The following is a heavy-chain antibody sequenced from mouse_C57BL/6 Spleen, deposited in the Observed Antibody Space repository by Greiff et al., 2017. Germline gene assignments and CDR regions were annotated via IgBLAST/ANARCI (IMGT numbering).Heavy chain of an antibody. CDR3: TTYYGSGRFYAMDY. CDR1: GFNIKDDY. J-gene: IGHJ4*01. Sequence: VQLKESGAELVRPGASVKLSCTASGFNIKDDYMHWVKQRPEQGLEWIGWIDPENGDTEYASKFQGKATITADTSSNTAYLQLSSLTSEDTAVYYCTTYYGSGRFYAMDYWGQGTSVTVSA. CDR2: IDPENGDT. V-gene: IGHV14-4*01. D-gene: IGHD1-1*01.